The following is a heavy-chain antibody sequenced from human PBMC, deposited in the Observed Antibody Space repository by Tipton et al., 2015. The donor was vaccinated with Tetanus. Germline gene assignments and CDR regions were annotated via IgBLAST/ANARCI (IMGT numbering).Heavy chain of an antibody. Sequence: SLRLSCTASGFTFSTYTMNWVRQAPGKGLEWVSSISRTSKFIYYGDSVKGRFTISRDNSKNTLYLQMNSLRAEDTAVYYCAREADCSGGSCFSGDFDNWGQGTQVTVSS. J-gene: IGHJ4*02. D-gene: IGHD2-15*01. CDR1: GFTFSTYT. CDR3: AREADCSGGSCFSGDFDN. CDR2: ISRTSKFI. V-gene: IGHV3-21*01.